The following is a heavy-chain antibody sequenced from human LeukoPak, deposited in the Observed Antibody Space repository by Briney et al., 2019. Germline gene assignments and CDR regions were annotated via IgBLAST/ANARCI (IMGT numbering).Heavy chain of an antibody. J-gene: IGHJ4*02. D-gene: IGHD2-2*01. V-gene: IGHV3-11*01. CDR2: ISSSGGTI. CDR1: GFTFSDYY. CDR3: ASGVVVVPGAVDY. Sequence: KSGGSLRLSCAASGFTFSDYYMSWIRQAPGKGLEWVSYISSSGGTIYYADSVKGRFTISRDNAKNSLYLQMNSLRAEDTAVYHCASGVVVVPGAVDYWGQGTLVTVSS.